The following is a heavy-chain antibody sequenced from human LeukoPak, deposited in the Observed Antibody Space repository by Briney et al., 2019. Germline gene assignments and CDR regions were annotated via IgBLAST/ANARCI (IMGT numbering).Heavy chain of an antibody. D-gene: IGHD2-15*01. CDR3: ARDGLGYCSGGSCYSGGIDS. CDR2: ISSSSSTI. Sequence: PGGSLRLSCAASRFTFSSYNMNWVRQAPGKGLKWVSYISSSSSTIYYADSVKGRFTISRDNAKNSLYLQMNSLRDEDTAVYYCARDGLGYCSGGSCYSGGIDSWGQGTLVTVSS. J-gene: IGHJ4*02. CDR1: RFTFSSYN. V-gene: IGHV3-48*02.